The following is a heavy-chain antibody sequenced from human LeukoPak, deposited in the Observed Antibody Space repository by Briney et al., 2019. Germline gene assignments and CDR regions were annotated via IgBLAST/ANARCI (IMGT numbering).Heavy chain of an antibody. V-gene: IGHV1-8*03. CDR3: ARDRLRGSYYVSGWFDP. CDR2: MNPNSGNT. J-gene: IGHJ5*02. Sequence: ASVKVSCKASGYTFTSYDINWVRQATGQGLEWMGWMNPNSGNTGYAQKFQGRVTITTDESTSTAYMELSSLRSEDTAVYYCARDRLRGSYYVSGWFDPWGQGTLVTVSS. CDR1: GYTFTSYD. D-gene: IGHD1-26*01.